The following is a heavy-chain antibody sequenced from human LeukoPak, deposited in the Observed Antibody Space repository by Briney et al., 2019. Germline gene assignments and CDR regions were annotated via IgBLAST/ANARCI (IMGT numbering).Heavy chain of an antibody. J-gene: IGHJ4*02. CDR3: ARLSCSGDWCNSAWDEY. D-gene: IGHD2-15*01. V-gene: IGHV4-34*01. CDR1: GGSFSGYY. Sequence: SETLSLTCAVSGGSFSGYYWSWIRQPPGKGLEWIGEISHSGSTNYSPSLKSRVTISVDTSKNQFSLNLSSVTAADTAVYYCARLSCSGDWCNSAWDEYWGQGTLVTVSS. CDR2: ISHSGST.